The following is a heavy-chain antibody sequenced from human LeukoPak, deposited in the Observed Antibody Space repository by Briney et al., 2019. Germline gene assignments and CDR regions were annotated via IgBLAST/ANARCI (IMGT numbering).Heavy chain of an antibody. Sequence: ASVKVPCKASGYTFTGYYMHWVRQAPGQGLEWMGRINPNSGGTNYAQKFQGRVTMTRDTSISTAYMELSRLRSDDTAVYYCARETAAPVNWFDPWGQGTPVTVSS. CDR2: INPNSGGT. CDR3: ARETAAPVNWFDP. J-gene: IGHJ5*02. CDR1: GYTFTGYY. V-gene: IGHV1-2*06. D-gene: IGHD6-6*01.